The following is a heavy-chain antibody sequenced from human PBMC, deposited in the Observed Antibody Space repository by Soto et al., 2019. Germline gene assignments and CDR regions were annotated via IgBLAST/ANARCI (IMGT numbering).Heavy chain of an antibody. J-gene: IGHJ6*02. V-gene: IGHV1-24*01. CDR1: GYTLTELS. CDR3: ATRTVGATAYYYFYYGMDV. D-gene: IGHD1-26*01. Sequence: GASVKVSCKVSGYTLTELSMHWVRPAPGKGLEWMGGFDPEDGETIYAQKFQGRVTMTEDTSTDTAYMELSSLRSEDTAVYYCATRTVGATAYYYFYYGMDVWGQGTTVTDSS. CDR2: FDPEDGET.